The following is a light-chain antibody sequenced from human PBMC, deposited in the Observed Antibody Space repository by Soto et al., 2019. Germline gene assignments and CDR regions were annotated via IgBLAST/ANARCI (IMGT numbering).Light chain of an antibody. CDR2: LGS. Sequence: IVMTQSPLSLTVTPGEPASISCRSSESLLYSNGYSYLDWYLQKPGQSPQLLIYLGSNRASGVPDRFSGSGSGTDFTLKISRVEAEDVGVYYCMQVLRTPLTFGGGSKVEIK. J-gene: IGKJ4*01. CDR1: ESLLYSNGYSY. CDR3: MQVLRTPLT. V-gene: IGKV2-28*01.